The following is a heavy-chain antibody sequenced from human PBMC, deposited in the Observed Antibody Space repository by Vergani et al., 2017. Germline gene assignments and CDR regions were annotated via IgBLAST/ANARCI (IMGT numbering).Heavy chain of an antibody. CDR2: ISYDGSNK. CDR1: GFTFSSYG. V-gene: IGHV3-30*18. CDR3: AKDPPGYYYYYMDV. D-gene: IGHD3-10*01. Sequence: QVQLVESGGGVVQPGRSLRLSCAASGFTFSSYGMPWVRQAPGKGLEWVAVISYDGSNKYYADSVKGRFTISRDNSKNTLYLQMNSLRVEDTAVYYCAKDPPGYYYYYMDVWGKGTTVTVSS. J-gene: IGHJ6*03.